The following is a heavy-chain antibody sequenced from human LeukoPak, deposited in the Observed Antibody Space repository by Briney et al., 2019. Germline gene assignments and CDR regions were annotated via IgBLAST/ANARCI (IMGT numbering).Heavy chain of an antibody. CDR3: ARQGVRFLEWLFDC. Sequence: SETLSLTCTVSGGSISSYYWSWIRQPAGKGLEWIGRISTSGSTNYNPSLKSRVTMSVDTSKNQFSLKLSPVTAADTAVYYCARQGVRFLEWLFDCWGQGSLVTVSS. J-gene: IGHJ4*02. CDR1: GGSISSYY. V-gene: IGHV4-4*07. D-gene: IGHD3-3*01. CDR2: ISTSGST.